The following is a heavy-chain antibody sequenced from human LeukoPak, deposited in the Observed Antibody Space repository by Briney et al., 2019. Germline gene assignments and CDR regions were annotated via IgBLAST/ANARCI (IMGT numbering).Heavy chain of an antibody. CDR2: IYYSGST. J-gene: IGHJ5*02. CDR3: ASPSPGFDP. Sequence: VSGGXISSXXXXXIXXXXXKGLEWIGYIYYSGSTNYNPSLKSRVTISVDMSKNQFSLRLSSVTAADTAVYYCASPSPGFDPWGQGTLVTVSS. V-gene: IGHV4-59*12. CDR1: GGXISSXX.